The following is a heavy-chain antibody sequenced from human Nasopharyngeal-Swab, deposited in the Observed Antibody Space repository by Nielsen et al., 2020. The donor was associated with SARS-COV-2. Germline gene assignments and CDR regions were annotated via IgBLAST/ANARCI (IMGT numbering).Heavy chain of an antibody. V-gene: IGHV3-48*04. CDR2: ISSSSSTI. CDR3: ARVSIVVVTVSWFDP. D-gene: IGHD2-21*02. J-gene: IGHJ5*02. CDR1: GFTFSSYS. Sequence: GGSLRLSCAASGFTFSSYSMNWVRQAPGKGLEWVSYISSSSSTIYYADSVKGRFTISRDNAKNSLYLQMNSLRAEDTAVYYCARVSIVVVTVSWFDPWGQGTLVTVSS.